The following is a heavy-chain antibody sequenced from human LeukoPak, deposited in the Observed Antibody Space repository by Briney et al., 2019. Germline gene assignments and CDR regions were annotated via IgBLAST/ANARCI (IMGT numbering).Heavy chain of an antibody. V-gene: IGHV4-30-4*01. D-gene: IGHD5-12*01. CDR1: GGSISSGDYY. CDR3: ARVNGRGYSGYDLEYYFDY. J-gene: IGHJ4*02. CDR2: IYYSGST. Sequence: SETLSLTCTVSGGSISSGDYYWSWIHQPPGKGLEWIGYIYYSGSTYYNPSLKSRVTISVDTSKNQFSLKLSSVTAADTAVYYCARVNGRGYSGYDLEYYFDYWGQGTLVTVSS.